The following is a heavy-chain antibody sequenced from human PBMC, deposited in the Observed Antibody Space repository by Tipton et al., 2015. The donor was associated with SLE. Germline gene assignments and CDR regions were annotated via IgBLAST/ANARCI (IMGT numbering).Heavy chain of an antibody. CDR3: ARGLRQQLVRSYYGMDV. CDR2: IYTSGST. V-gene: IGHV4-61*02. D-gene: IGHD6-13*01. CDR1: GGSISSGSYY. J-gene: IGHJ6*02. Sequence: TLSLTCTVSGGSISSGSYYWSWIRQPAGKGLEWIGRIYTSGSTNYNPSLKSRVTISVDTSKNQFSLKLSSVTAADTAVYYCARGLRQQLVRSYYGMDVWGQGTTVTVSS.